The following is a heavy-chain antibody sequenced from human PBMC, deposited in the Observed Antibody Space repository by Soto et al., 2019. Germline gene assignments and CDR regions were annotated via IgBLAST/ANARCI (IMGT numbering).Heavy chain of an antibody. J-gene: IGHJ4*02. D-gene: IGHD6-19*01. CDR1: GFTFSAYY. V-gene: IGHV3-11*01. Sequence: QVQLVASGGGLVKPGGSLRLSCAASGFTFSAYYMSWIRQAPGKGLEWISYISSSGDTGNYADSVKGRFTVSRDNAKNSLYLQMNSLRAEDTAVYYCARDRGAVVGQYFDYWGQGTLVTVSS. CDR3: ARDRGAVVGQYFDY. CDR2: ISSSGDTG.